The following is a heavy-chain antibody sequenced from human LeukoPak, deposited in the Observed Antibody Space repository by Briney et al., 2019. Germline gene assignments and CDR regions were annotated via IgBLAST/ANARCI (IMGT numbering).Heavy chain of an antibody. Sequence: GESLKISCKGSGYSFTSYWIGWVRQMPGKGPEWMGIIYPGDSDTRYSPSFQGQVTISADKSISTAYLQWSSLKASDTAMYYCAINYYYDSSGYSREPFDYWGQGTLVTVSS. D-gene: IGHD3-22*01. CDR3: AINYYYDSSGYSREPFDY. J-gene: IGHJ4*02. CDR2: IYPGDSDT. CDR1: GYSFTSYW. V-gene: IGHV5-51*01.